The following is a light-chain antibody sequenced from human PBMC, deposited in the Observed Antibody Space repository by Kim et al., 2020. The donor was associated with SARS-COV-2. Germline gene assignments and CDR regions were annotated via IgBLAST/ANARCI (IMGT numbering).Light chain of an antibody. Sequence: QSVVTQPPSASGSPGQSVTISCTGTSSDVGGYNHVSWYQQHPGEAPKLIIYEVTKRPSGVPDRFFGSKSGNTASLTVSGLQTDDEADYYCYSYTGSDIPWIFGGGTQLTVL. CDR2: EVT. J-gene: IGLJ3*02. V-gene: IGLV2-8*01. CDR1: SSDVGGYNH. CDR3: YSYTGSDIPWI.